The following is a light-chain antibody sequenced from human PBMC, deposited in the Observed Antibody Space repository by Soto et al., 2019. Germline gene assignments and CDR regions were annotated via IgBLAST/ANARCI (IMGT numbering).Light chain of an antibody. J-gene: IGKJ4*01. Sequence: MVVTQSPATRSVSPGERATLSCRASQDVISNLSLYQQKPGHAPRLLIYGASPRATGTPARFSGSGSGTKFTLTISSLQSEDYAVYFCQQYIRWPLTFGGGTKVEI. CDR1: QDVISN. V-gene: IGKV3-15*01. CDR2: GAS. CDR3: QQYIRWPLT.